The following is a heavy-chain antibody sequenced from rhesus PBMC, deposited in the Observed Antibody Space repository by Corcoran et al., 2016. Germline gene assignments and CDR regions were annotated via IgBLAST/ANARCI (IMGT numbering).Heavy chain of an antibody. CDR2: INKGGGGT. Sequence: EVQLVESGGGVVQPGGSLRLSCVASGFSFSSYAMNWVRQAPGKGLEWVSYINKGGGGTYYADSVRGRFTISRDNSKNTLYLQMNSLRTEDTAVYYCAKSPIVGSYFDYWGQGVLVTVSS. CDR1: GFSFSSYA. V-gene: IGHV3S5*01. J-gene: IGHJ4*01. D-gene: IGHD2-39*01. CDR3: AKSPIVGSYFDY.